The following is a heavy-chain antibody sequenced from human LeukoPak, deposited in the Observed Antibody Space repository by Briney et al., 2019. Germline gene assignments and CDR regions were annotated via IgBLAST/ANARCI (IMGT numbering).Heavy chain of an antibody. CDR1: GFTFSTYT. J-gene: IGHJ4*02. D-gene: IGHD5-24*01. V-gene: IGHV3-23*01. CDR2: IGSSGGGI. CDR3: ARDGRDGYNLLHFDY. Sequence: GGSLRLSCAASGFTFSTYTMYWVRHPPGKRLEWVSIIGSSGGGIHYADSVKGRFTISRDNSKNALYLQMNSLRTEDTAVYYCARDGRDGYNLLHFDYWGQGTLVTVSS.